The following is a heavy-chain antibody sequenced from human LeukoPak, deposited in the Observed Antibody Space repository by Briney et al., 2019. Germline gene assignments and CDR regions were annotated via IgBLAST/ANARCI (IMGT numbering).Heavy chain of an antibody. CDR2: IHTSGST. D-gene: IGHD6-19*01. CDR1: GRFSSNYH. CDR3: GRRDISSGWSFDY. V-gene: IGHV4-4*07. J-gene: IGHJ4*02. Sequence: KPSETLSLTCTVSGRFSSNYHWTWIRQPAGKGLEGIGQIHTSGSTNYNPPLKSRVSISIDTTEDQVSLTISLVTAAATVFYYCGRRDISSGWSFDYWGQGTLVTVSS.